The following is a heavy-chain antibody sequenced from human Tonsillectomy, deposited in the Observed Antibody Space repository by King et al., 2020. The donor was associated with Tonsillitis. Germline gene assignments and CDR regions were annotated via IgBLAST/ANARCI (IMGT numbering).Heavy chain of an antibody. V-gene: IGHV3-30*02. J-gene: IGHJ4*02. CDR3: AKDLKEGNFMVRGLIPAC. Sequence: QLVQSGGGVVQPGGSLRLSCAASGFTFSSYGMHWVRQAPGKGLEWVAFIRYNGSSKYYADSVKGRFTISRDNSKNTLYLQMNSLRAEDTAVYYCAKDLKEGNFMVRGLIPACWAQGPLVPVSS. CDR2: IRYNGSSK. D-gene: IGHD3-10*01. CDR1: GFTFSSYG.